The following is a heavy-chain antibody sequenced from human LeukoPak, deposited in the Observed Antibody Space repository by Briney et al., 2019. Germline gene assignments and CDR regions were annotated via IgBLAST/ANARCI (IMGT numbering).Heavy chain of an antibody. CDR2: IHYSGST. D-gene: IGHD3-9*01. CDR1: GGSIRSSDYY. Sequence: SQTLSLTCTLSGGSIRSSDYYCAWIRHPPGRGLEWIGTIHYSGSTFYKPPRKSRLTVSADTSRNQFYMKLSSVTAADTAVYYCARASGVLPSFEWANWFDTWGQGSLVTVSS. CDR3: ARASGVLPSFEWANWFDT. V-gene: IGHV4-39*01. J-gene: IGHJ5*02.